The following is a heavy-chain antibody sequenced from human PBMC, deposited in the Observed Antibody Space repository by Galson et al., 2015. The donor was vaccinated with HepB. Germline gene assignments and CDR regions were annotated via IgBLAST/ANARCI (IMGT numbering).Heavy chain of an antibody. V-gene: IGHV1-8*01. CDR1: GYTFTSYD. J-gene: IGHJ4*02. CDR3: ARTPRDSGWFDY. D-gene: IGHD6-19*01. Sequence: SVKVSCKASGYTFTSYDFNWVRQATGQGLEWMGWMNPNSGDTGYAQRFQGRVTMTRSTSISTAYMELSSLRSEDTAVYYCARTPRDSGWFDYWGQGTLVTISS. CDR2: MNPNSGDT.